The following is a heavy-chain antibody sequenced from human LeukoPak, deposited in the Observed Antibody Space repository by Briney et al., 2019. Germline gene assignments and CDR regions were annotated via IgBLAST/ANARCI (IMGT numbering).Heavy chain of an antibody. CDR1: GFTFDDYA. CDR2: ISXNSXSI. D-gene: IGHD6-6*01. CDR3: AKGSSIAXLXGAFDI. V-gene: IGHV3-9*03. J-gene: IGHJ3*02. Sequence: GGSLRLSCAASGFTFDDYAMHWVRQAPGKGLEWVSGISXNSXSIGYADSVKGRFTISRDNAKNSLYLQMNSLRAEDMALYYCAKGSSIAXLXGAFDIWGQGTMVTVSS.